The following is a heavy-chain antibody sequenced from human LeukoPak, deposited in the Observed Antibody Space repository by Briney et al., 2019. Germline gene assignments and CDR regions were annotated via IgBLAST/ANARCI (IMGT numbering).Heavy chain of an antibody. V-gene: IGHV3-48*03. CDR3: ARERTNCYGDCYDR. D-gene: IGHD2-21*02. J-gene: IGHJ5*02. CDR2: ITTSGSST. CDR1: GFTFSNHD. Sequence: GGSLRLSCAASGFTFSNHDMNWVRQAPGKGLEWVSYITTSGSSTYYADSVKGRFTISRDNARNSLYLEMNSLRAEDTALYYCARERTNCYGDCYDRWGQGTLVTVSS.